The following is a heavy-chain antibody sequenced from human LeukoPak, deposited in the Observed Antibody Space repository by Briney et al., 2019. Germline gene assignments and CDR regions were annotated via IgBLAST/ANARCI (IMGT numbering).Heavy chain of an antibody. V-gene: IGHV3-9*01. CDR3: ARDLSYYYDSSGYLPMRGFDI. D-gene: IGHD3-22*01. J-gene: IGHJ3*02. CDR1: GFTFDDYA. Sequence: GGSLRLSCAASGFTFDDYAMHWVRQAPGKGLEWVSGISWNSGSIGYADSVKGRFTISRDNAKNSLYLQMNSLRAEDTALYYCARDLSYYYDSSGYLPMRGFDIRGQGTMVTVSS. CDR2: ISWNSGSI.